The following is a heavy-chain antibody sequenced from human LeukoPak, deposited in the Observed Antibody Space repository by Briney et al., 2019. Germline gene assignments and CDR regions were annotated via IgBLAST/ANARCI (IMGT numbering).Heavy chain of an antibody. CDR2: YSGNT. J-gene: IGHJ4*02. V-gene: IGHV4-59*01. D-gene: IGHD4-23*01. Sequence: SETLSLTCTVSGGSMSDYYWSWIRQPPGRGLEWIGYSGNTNYNPSLKSRVVMSVDTSKNQFSLKLSPVITADTAVYYCARVGIDYSGNAIKYYFDDWGQGTLVTVSS. CDR3: ARVGIDYSGNAIKYYFDD. CDR1: GGSMSDYY.